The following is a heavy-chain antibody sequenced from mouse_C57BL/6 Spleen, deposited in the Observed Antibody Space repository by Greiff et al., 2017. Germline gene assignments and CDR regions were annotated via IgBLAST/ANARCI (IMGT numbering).Heavy chain of an antibody. D-gene: IGHD1-1*01. CDR3: ARDYGSSYRAWFAY. CDR2: IYPGDGDT. V-gene: IGHV1-82*01. J-gene: IGHJ3*01. CDR1: GYAFSSSW. Sequence: QVQLQQPGPELVKPGASVKISCKASGYAFSSSWMNWVKQRPGKGLEWIGRIYPGDGDTNYNGKFKGKATLTADKSSSTAYMQLSSLTSEDSAVYFCARDYGSSYRAWFAYWGQGTLVTVSA.